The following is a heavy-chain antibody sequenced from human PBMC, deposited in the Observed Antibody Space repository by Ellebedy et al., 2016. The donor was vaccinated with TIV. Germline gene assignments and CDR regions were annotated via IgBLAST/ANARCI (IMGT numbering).Heavy chain of an antibody. CDR3: AKCDRDYYGSGSPQGAFDY. Sequence: GESLKISXAASRFSFSSYIMNWVRQAPGKGLEWVSSITRTGDYIYYADSVKGRFTISRDNAKSSLYLQMNSLRAEDTAVYYCAKCDRDYYGSGSPQGAFDYWGQGTLVTVSS. V-gene: IGHV3-21*04. J-gene: IGHJ4*02. CDR2: ITRTGDYI. D-gene: IGHD3-10*01. CDR1: RFSFSSYI.